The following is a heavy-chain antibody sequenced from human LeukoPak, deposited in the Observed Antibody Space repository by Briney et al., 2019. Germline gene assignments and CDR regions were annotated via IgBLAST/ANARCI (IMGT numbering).Heavy chain of an antibody. CDR1: GFTFSSYG. CDR2: IWSDGSYK. D-gene: IGHD5-24*01. J-gene: IGHJ4*02. CDR3: ARDFSLQLFDY. Sequence: GGSLRLSCAASGFTFSSYGFHWVRQAPGKGLEWVAVIWSDGSYKYYADSVKGRFTISRDDSKNTLYLQMNSLRAGDTAVYYCARDFSLQLFDYWGQGTLVTVFS. V-gene: IGHV3-33*01.